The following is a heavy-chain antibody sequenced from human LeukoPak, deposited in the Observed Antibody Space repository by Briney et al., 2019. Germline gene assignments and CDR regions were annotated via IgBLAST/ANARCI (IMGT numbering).Heavy chain of an antibody. Sequence: PGGSLRLSCAASGFTFSSYGMHWVRQAPGKGLEWVAVISYDGSNKYYADSVKGRFTISRDNAKNSLYLQMNSLRAEDTAVYYCAREVPAIAVFDYWGQGTLVTVSS. CDR3: AREVPAIAVFDY. CDR1: GFTFSSYG. J-gene: IGHJ4*02. V-gene: IGHV3-30*03. CDR2: ISYDGSNK. D-gene: IGHD6-19*01.